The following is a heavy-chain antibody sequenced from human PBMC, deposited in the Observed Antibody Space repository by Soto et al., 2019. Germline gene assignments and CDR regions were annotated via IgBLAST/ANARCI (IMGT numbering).Heavy chain of an antibody. D-gene: IGHD6-13*01. V-gene: IGHV3-9*01. Sequence: EVQLVESGGGLVQPGRSLRLSCTASGFTFDDYAMHWVRQAPGKGLEWVSGISSNSGSIGYADSVKGRFTISRDNAKNSLYLQMNSLRAEDTALYYCPKGDSSSFYYGMDVWGQGTTVTVSS. CDR1: GFTFDDYA. J-gene: IGHJ6*02. CDR3: PKGDSSSFYYGMDV. CDR2: ISSNSGSI.